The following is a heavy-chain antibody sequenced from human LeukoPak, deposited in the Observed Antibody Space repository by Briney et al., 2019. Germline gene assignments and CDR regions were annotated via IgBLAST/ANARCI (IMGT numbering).Heavy chain of an antibody. V-gene: IGHV3-30*18. Sequence: GKSLRLSCAASGFTFNNYGMHWVRQAPGKGLEWVAVISYDGRNIHYPDSVKGRFTISRDISTDTLWLQMDSLRTEDTAVYYCAKGPLRGTAAAIDYGGQGTLVTVSS. D-gene: IGHD2-2*01. CDR1: GFTFNNYG. CDR2: ISYDGRNI. J-gene: IGHJ4*02. CDR3: AKGPLRGTAAAIDY.